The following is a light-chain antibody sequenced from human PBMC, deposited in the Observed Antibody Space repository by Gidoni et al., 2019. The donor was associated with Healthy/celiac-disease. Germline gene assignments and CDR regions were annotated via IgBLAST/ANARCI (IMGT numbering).Light chain of an antibody. CDR2: EGS. CDR3: CSYAGSSTLV. V-gene: IGLV2-23*01. CDR1: SSDVGSYNL. J-gene: IGLJ3*02. Sequence: QSALTPPPSVSGSPGQSITISCTGTSSDVGSYNLVSWYPQHPGKAPNLMIYEGSKRPSGVSNRFSGSKSGNTASLTISGLQAEDEADYYCCSYAGSSTLVFGGGTNLTVL.